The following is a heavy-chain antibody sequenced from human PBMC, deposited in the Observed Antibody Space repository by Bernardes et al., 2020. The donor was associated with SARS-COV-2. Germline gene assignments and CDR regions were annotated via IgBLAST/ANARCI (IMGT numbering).Heavy chain of an antibody. Sequence: GGSLRLSCTASRFIFSSYWMGWVRQAPGKGLEWVTNIKKDGSEKYYVDSVKGRFTVSRDNSRSSLYLQMNGLRAEDTAVYYCARLRVDGNYYGMDVWGQGTTVTVSS. V-gene: IGHV3-7*01. J-gene: IGHJ6*02. CDR2: IKKDGSEK. CDR1: RFIFSSYW. D-gene: IGHD2-15*01. CDR3: ARLRVDGNYYGMDV.